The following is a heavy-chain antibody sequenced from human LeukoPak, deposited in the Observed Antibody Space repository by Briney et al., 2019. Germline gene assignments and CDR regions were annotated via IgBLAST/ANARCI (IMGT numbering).Heavy chain of an antibody. J-gene: IGHJ4*02. V-gene: IGHV1-8*01. D-gene: IGHD1-26*01. CDR1: GYTFTSYD. Sequence: ASVKVSCKASGYTFTSYDINWVRQATGQGLEWMGWMNPNSGNTGYAQKFQGRVTMTRNTSISTAYMELRSLRSDDTAVYYCARSEIPSGSYLNYWGQGTLVTVSS. CDR3: ARSEIPSGSYLNY. CDR2: MNPNSGNT.